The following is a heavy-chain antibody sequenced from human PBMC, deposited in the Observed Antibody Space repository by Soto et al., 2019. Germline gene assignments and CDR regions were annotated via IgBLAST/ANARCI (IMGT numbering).Heavy chain of an antibody. D-gene: IGHD2-2*01. V-gene: IGHV4-38-2*02. CDR1: GYSISTGFN. CDR2: IYQSGST. CDR3: AREWGTGFYQLAS. J-gene: IGHJ4*02. Sequence: PAQTLSLTCAVSGYSISTGFNWAWIRQPPGKGLEWIGSIYQSGSTYYNLSLKSRVTISSDASKNQISLKLSSVTAADTALYYCAREWGTGFYQLASWGQGTLVPVSS.